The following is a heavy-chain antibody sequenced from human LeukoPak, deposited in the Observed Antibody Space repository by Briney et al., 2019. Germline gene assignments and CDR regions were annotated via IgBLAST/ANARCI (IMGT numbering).Heavy chain of an antibody. V-gene: IGHV3-30*18. D-gene: IGHD3-16*01. Sequence: GGSLRLSCAASGFTFSSYAMSWVRQAPGKGLEWVAAISYDGNNKYYGDSVRGRFIISRDNSRNTHYLQMNSLRPEDTAVYYCTKGGGSESHQHGFDSWGQGTLVTVSS. CDR3: TKGGGSESHQHGFDS. J-gene: IGHJ4*02. CDR2: ISYDGNNK. CDR1: GFTFSSYA.